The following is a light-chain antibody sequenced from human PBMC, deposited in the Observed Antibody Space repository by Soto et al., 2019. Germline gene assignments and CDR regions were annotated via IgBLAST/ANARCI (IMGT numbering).Light chain of an antibody. CDR2: DAS. CDR3: QQYNTDST. CDR1: QSNNKW. J-gene: IGKJ4*01. V-gene: IGKV1-5*01. Sequence: DIQMTQSPATLSASVGDRVTITCRTSQSNNKWMAWYQQKPGKAPKHLLFDASTLQSGVPSRFSGSGFGTEFTLIISSLQPDDVATYYCQQYNTDSTFGGGTKVDIK.